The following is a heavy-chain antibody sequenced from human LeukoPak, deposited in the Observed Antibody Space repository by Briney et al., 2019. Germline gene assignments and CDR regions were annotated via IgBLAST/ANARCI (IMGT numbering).Heavy chain of an antibody. J-gene: IGHJ4*02. CDR3: ARDADGHFDF. CDR1: GFTFSTYW. D-gene: IGHD5-24*01. CDR2: INPDGTTT. V-gene: IGHV3-74*01. Sequence: GGSLRLSCAASGFTFSTYWMHWVRQAPGKGLVWVSRINPDGTTTSYADSVKGRFTISRDNAKNSLYLQMNSLRAEDTAVYYCARDADGHFDFWGQGTLVTVSS.